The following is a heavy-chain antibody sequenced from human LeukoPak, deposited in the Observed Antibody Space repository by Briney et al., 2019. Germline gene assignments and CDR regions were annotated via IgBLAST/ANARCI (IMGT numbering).Heavy chain of an antibody. V-gene: IGHV4-39*01. J-gene: IGHJ4*02. CDR1: GGSISSSSYY. Sequence: SETLSLTCTVSGGSISSSSYYWGWIRQPPGKGLEWIGSIYYSGSTYYNPSLKSRVTISVDTSKNQFCLKLSSVTAADTAVYYCARHVYDYVWGSYRFPAYFDYWGQGTLVTVSS. CDR3: ARHVYDYVWGSYRFPAYFDY. D-gene: IGHD3-16*02. CDR2: IYYSGST.